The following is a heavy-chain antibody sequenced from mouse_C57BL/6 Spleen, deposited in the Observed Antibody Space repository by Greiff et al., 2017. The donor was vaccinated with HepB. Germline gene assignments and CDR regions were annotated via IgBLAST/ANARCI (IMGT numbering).Heavy chain of an antibody. Sequence: DVQLVESEGGLVQPGSSMKLSCTASGFTFSDYYMAWVRQVPEKGLEWVANINYDGSSTYYLDSLKSRFIISRDNAKNILYLQMSSLKSEDTATYYCAREGGYYYAMDYWGQGTSVTVSS. CDR3: AREGGYYYAMDY. CDR1: GFTFSDYY. J-gene: IGHJ4*01. V-gene: IGHV5-16*01. CDR2: INYDGSST.